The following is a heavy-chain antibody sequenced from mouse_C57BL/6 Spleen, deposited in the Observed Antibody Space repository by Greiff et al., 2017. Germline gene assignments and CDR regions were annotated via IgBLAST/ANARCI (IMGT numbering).Heavy chain of an antibody. CDR3: TRGVYGNYFDY. V-gene: IGHV1-15*01. CDR1: GYTFTDYE. Sequence: VKLQESGAELVRPGASVTLSCKASGYTFTDYEMHWVKQTPVHGLEWIGAIDPETGGTAYNQKFKGKAILTADKSSSTAYMELRSLTSEDSAVYYCTRGVYGNYFDYWSQGTTLTVSS. CDR2: IDPETGGT. D-gene: IGHD2-1*01. J-gene: IGHJ2*01.